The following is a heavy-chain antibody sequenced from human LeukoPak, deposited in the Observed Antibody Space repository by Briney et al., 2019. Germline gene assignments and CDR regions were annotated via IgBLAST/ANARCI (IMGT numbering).Heavy chain of an antibody. D-gene: IGHD2-2*01. CDR2: MNPENSGT. CDR1: GYIFTSYD. CDR3: ARFVRHQLPTTDY. Sequence: ASVKVSCKTAGYIFTSYDINRVRQATGHGLEWMGWMNPENSGTQPAQKFQGRLIMTMDASAGTAYMELSSLTSDDTAVYYCARFVRHQLPTTDYWGQGTLVTVSS. J-gene: IGHJ4*02. V-gene: IGHV1-8*01.